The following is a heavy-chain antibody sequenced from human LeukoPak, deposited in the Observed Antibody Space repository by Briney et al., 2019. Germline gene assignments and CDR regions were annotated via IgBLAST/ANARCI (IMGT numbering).Heavy chain of an antibody. Sequence: SETLSLTCTVSGGSISSYYWSWIRQPPGKGLEWIGYIYYSGSTNYNPSLKSRVTISLDTSKNQYSLKLSSVTAADTAVYYCASTLGDSNWFDPWGQGTLVTVSS. CDR2: IYYSGST. V-gene: IGHV4-59*13. CDR3: ASTLGDSNWFDP. CDR1: GGSISSYY. J-gene: IGHJ5*02. D-gene: IGHD4-17*01.